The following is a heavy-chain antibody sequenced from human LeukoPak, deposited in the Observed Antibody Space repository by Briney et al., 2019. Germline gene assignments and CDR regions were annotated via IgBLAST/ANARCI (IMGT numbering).Heavy chain of an antibody. D-gene: IGHD3-3*01. CDR2: ISSSGSTI. CDR1: GFTFSDYY. V-gene: IGHV3-11*04. Sequence: PGGSLRLSCAASGFTFSDYYMSWIRQAPGKGLEWVSYISSSGSTIYYADSVKGRFTISRDNAKNSLYLQMNSLRAEDTAVYYCARAERRFLEWFEEFGASDIWGQGTMVTVSS. CDR3: ARAERRFLEWFEEFGASDI. J-gene: IGHJ3*02.